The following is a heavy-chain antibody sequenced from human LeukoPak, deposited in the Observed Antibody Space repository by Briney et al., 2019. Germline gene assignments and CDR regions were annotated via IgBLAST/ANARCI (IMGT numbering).Heavy chain of an antibody. D-gene: IGHD5-24*01. V-gene: IGHV5-51*01. Sequence: GESLKISCKGSGYSFTTYWIGWVPQMPGKGLEWMGIIYPGDSVTRYSPSFQGQVTISADKSISTAYLQWSSLKASDTAMYYCARHIGMATIDYWGQGSLVTVSS. CDR3: ARHIGMATIDY. CDR2: IYPGDSVT. J-gene: IGHJ4*02. CDR1: GYSFTTYW.